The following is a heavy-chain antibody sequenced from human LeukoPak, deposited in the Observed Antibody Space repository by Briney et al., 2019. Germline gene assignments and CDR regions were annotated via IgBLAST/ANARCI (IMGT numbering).Heavy chain of an antibody. V-gene: IGHV4-59*08. CDR3: ARLLHEYYGFWSGYGDAFDI. Sequence: PSETLSLTCTVSGGSISSYYWSWIRQPPGKGLEWIGYIYYSGSTNYNPSLKSRVTISVDTSKNQFSLKLSPVTAADTAVYYCARLLHEYYGFWSGYGDAFDIWGQGTMVTVSS. CDR2: IYYSGST. CDR1: GGSISSYY. J-gene: IGHJ3*02. D-gene: IGHD3-3*01.